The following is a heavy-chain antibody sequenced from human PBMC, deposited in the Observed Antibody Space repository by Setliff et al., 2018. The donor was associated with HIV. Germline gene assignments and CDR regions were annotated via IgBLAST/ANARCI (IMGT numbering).Heavy chain of an antibody. V-gene: IGHV4-61*02. CDR2: FDSSGGT. CDR1: GDSVRSSRYY. D-gene: IGHD5-12*01. CDR3: ARHFGWLPREIDY. J-gene: IGHJ4*02. Sequence: TLSLTCTVSGDSVRSSRYYWSWIRQPAGMGLEWIGRFDSSGGTDYNPSLKSRVTISKDTSKNQFSLKLSSVTAADTAVYYCARHFGWLPREIDYWGQGTLVTVSS.